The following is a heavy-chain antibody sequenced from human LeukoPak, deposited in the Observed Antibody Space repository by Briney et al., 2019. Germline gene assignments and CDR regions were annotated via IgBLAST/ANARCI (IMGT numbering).Heavy chain of an antibody. CDR3: AKQSYYDSSGYYYDY. CDR2: VSGSGAHT. V-gene: IGHV3-23*01. J-gene: IGHJ4*02. D-gene: IGHD3-22*01. CDR1: GFTFSSYA. Sequence: GGSLRLSCAASGFTFSSYAVTWVRQAPGKGLQWVSAVSGSGAHTYYADSVKGRFTISRDNSRDTLYLQMNSLRAEDTAVYYCAKQSYYDSSGYYYDYWGQGTLVTVSS.